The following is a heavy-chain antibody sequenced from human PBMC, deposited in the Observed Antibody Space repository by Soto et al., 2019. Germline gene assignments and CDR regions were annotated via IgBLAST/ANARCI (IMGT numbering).Heavy chain of an antibody. J-gene: IGHJ4*02. D-gene: IGHD4-17*01. CDR2: ISNDGTTK. Sequence: QVQLVESGGGVVQPGGSLRLSCAASEFTFTTYAMHWVRQAPGKGLEWVATISNDGTTKFYPDSVEGRFTISRDNSKNTLYLEMNSLRGEDTAVYYCAKDGQTVTTGGGFHYWGQGTLVTVSS. CDR3: AKDGQTVTTGGGFHY. CDR1: EFTFTTYA. V-gene: IGHV3-30*18.